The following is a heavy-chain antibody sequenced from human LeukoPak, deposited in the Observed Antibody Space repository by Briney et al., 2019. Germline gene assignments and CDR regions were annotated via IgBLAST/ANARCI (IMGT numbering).Heavy chain of an antibody. V-gene: IGHV3-20*04. J-gene: IGHJ6*03. D-gene: IGHD3-22*01. CDR1: GFTVSSNY. Sequence: GGSLRLSCAASGFTVSSNYMSWVRQAPGKGLEWVSGINWNGGSTGYADSVKGRFTISRDNAKNSLYLQMNSLRAEDTALYYCARYYDSGSYYYYMDVWGKGTTVTVSS. CDR3: ARYYDSGSYYYYMDV. CDR2: INWNGGST.